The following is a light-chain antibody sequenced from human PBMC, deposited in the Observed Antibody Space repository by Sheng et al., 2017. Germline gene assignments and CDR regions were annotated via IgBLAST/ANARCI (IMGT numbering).Light chain of an antibody. Sequence: QSALTQPASVSGSPGQSITISCTGTSSDVGGYNYVSWYQQHPGKAPKLMISDVSNRHSGVSNRFSGSKSGNTASLTISGLQAEDEADYYCSSYTSTSTVFGGGTKLTVL. CDR3: SSYTSTSTV. J-gene: IGLJ3*02. V-gene: IGLV2-14*03. CDR1: SSDVGGYNY. CDR2: DVS.